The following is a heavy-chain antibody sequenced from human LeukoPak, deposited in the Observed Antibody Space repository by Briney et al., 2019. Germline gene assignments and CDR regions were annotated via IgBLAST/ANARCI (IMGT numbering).Heavy chain of an antibody. CDR1: GGTFSSYA. CDR3: ARDLLRLQYNYFDY. J-gene: IGHJ4*02. CDR2: IIPIFGTA. V-gene: IGHV1-69*13. Sequence: SVKVSCKASGGTFSSYAISWVRQAPGQGLEWMGGIIPIFGTANYAQKFQGRVTITADESTSTAYMELSSLRSEDTAMYYCARDLLRLQYNYFDYWGQGTLVTVSS. D-gene: IGHD5-24*01.